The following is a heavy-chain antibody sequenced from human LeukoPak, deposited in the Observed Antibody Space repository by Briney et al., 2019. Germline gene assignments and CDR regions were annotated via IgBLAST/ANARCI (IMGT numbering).Heavy chain of an antibody. J-gene: IGHJ4*02. CDR3: ARSRRDTYYYYDSSGLVDY. Sequence: SETLSLTCTVSGYSISSGYLWGWIRQPPGKGLEWIGSIDGSGSSYYNPSLKSRVTISVDTSRNQFSLKMTSVTAADTAVYYCARSRRDTYYYYDSSGLVDYWGQGTLVTVSS. V-gene: IGHV4-38-2*02. CDR1: GYSISSGYL. CDR2: IDGSGSS. D-gene: IGHD3-22*01.